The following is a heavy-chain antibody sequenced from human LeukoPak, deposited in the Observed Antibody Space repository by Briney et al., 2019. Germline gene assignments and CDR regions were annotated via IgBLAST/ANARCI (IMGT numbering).Heavy chain of an antibody. D-gene: IGHD2-15*01. V-gene: IGHV4-39*01. CDR3: ARHPVQTPYCTTPTCLNWFDA. CDR1: GDSISSQIYY. Sequence: PSETLSLTCTVSGDSISSQIYYWAWIRQPPGKGLDWIGSISYSGNTYYNPSLKSRVTISVDTSKNHFSLKLTSVTAADTAVYYCARHPVQTPYCTTPTCLNWFDAWGQGTLVTVSS. J-gene: IGHJ5*02. CDR2: ISYSGNT.